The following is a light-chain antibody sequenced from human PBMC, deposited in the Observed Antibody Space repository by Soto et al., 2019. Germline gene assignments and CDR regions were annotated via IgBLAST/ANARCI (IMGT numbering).Light chain of an antibody. V-gene: IGKV1-6*02. CDR3: LQYYNFSWT. Sequence: IQMTQSPSSLSASVGDRVTITCRASQGIRNDLAWYQQKPGQAPHLLIFAAFNLQSGVPSRFSGGGSGTHFTLTISSLQPDDFATYYCLQYYNFSWTFGQGTKV. CDR1: QGIRND. J-gene: IGKJ1*01. CDR2: AAF.